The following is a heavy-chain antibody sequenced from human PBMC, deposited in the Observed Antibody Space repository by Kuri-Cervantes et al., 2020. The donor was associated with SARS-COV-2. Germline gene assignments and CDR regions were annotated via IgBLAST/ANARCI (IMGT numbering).Heavy chain of an antibody. CDR1: GYTFSTYS. D-gene: IGHD3-10*01. CDR3: ARLQSSGAYGY. Sequence: ASVKVSCKASGYTFSTYSISWVRQAPGQGLERMGWISPYNGQTKYSQKLQDRVSMTMDTSTSTAYMELRSLRSDDTAVFYCARLQSSGAYGYWGQGTLVTVSS. V-gene: IGHV1-18*01. CDR2: ISPYNGQT. J-gene: IGHJ4*02.